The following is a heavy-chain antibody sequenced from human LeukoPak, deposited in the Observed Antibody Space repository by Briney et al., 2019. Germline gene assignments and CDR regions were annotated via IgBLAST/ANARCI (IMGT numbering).Heavy chain of an antibody. V-gene: IGHV3-21*01. J-gene: IGHJ6*03. CDR2: ISSSSSYI. Sequence: KPGGSLRLSCAASGFTFSSYSMNWVRQAPGKGLEWVSSISSSSSYIYYADSVKGRFTISRDNAKNSLYLQMNSLRAEDTAVYYCAKQELEWNPPYYYYYMDVWGKGTTVTVSS. D-gene: IGHD3-3*01. CDR1: GFTFSSYS. CDR3: AKQELEWNPPYYYYYMDV.